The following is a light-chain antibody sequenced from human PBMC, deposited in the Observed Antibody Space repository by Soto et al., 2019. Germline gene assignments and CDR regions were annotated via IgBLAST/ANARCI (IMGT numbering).Light chain of an antibody. Sequence: QSALTQPASVSGSPGQSITISCTGTSSDVGSYNLVSWYQQHPGKAPKLMIYEGSKRPSGVSNRFSGSKSGNKASLTISGLQAEDEADYYCCSYAGRGTYVLGTGIKVTVL. CDR3: CSYAGRGTYV. CDR2: EGS. CDR1: SSDVGSYNL. V-gene: IGLV2-23*01. J-gene: IGLJ1*01.